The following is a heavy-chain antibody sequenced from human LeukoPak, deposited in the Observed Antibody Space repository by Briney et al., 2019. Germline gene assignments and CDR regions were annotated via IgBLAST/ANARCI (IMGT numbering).Heavy chain of an antibody. V-gene: IGHV3-9*01. CDR3: AKDGVAADYGMDV. Sequence: QPGRSLRLSCAASGFTFDDYAMHWVRQAPGKGLEWVSGISWNSGSIGYADSVKGRFTISRDNAKSSLYLQMNSLRAEDTALYYCAKDGVAADYGMDVWGQGTTVTVSS. J-gene: IGHJ6*02. D-gene: IGHD6-13*01. CDR1: GFTFDDYA. CDR2: ISWNSGSI.